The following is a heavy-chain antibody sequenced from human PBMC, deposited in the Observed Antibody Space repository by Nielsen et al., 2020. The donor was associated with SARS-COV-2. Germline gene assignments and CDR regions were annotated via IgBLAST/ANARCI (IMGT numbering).Heavy chain of an antibody. J-gene: IGHJ6*02. Sequence: GESLKISCAASGFTFSSYGMHWVRQAPGKGLEWVGFIWYDGTNNYYADSVRGRFTISRENSKNTLYLQMNSLRAEDTAVYYCASAASSSWKSATVWGQGTTVTVSS. D-gene: IGHD3-22*01. V-gene: IGHV3-33*01. CDR1: GFTFSSYG. CDR3: ASAASSSWKSATV. CDR2: IWYDGTNN.